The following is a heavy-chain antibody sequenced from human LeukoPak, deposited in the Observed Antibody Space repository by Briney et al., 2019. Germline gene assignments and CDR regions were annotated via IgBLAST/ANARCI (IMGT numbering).Heavy chain of an antibody. Sequence: PGGSLRLSCAASGFTFSSYAMSWVRQAPGKGLEWVSYISSSSSTIYYADSVKGRFTISRDNAKNSLYLQMNSLRAEDTAVYYCARAEVIAIFDYWGQGTLVTVSS. J-gene: IGHJ4*02. V-gene: IGHV3-48*01. CDR3: ARAEVIAIFDY. D-gene: IGHD2-21*01. CDR2: ISSSSSTI. CDR1: GFTFSSYA.